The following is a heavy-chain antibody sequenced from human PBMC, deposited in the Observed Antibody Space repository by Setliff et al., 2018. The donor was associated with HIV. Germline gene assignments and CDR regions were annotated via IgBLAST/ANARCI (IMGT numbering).Heavy chain of an antibody. J-gene: IGHJ4*02. CDR1: GGSISSSNW. V-gene: IGHV4-4*02. Sequence: SETLSLTCAVSGGSISSSNWWNWVRQPPGKGLEWIGQIYHSGSTNYNPSLKSRVTISVDKSKKQFSLKLSSATAADTAVYYCAREGDYADFDYWGQGTLVTVSS. CDR2: IYHSGST. CDR3: AREGDYADFDY. D-gene: IGHD4-17*01.